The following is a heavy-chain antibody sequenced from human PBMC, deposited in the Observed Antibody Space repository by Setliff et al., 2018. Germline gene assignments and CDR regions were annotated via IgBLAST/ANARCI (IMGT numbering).Heavy chain of an antibody. CDR3: ARTGTYRYSDY. J-gene: IGHJ4*02. Sequence: PSETLSLTCTVSGASLSSGTYYWGWIRQPPGKGLEWIGRIYYRGDTYYNASLKGRLTISVDTAQNQFSLRLTSVTAADTAVYYCARTGTYRYSDYWGQGALVTVSS. V-gene: IGHV4-39*01. CDR2: IYYRGDT. CDR1: GASLSSGTYY. D-gene: IGHD1-1*01.